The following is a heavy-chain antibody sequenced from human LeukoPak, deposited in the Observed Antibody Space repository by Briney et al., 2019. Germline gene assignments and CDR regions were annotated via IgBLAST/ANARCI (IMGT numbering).Heavy chain of an antibody. Sequence: SQTLSLTCAISGDSVSSNSAAWNWIRQSPSRGLEWLGRTYYRSKWYNDYAVSVKSRITINPDTSKNQFSLKLSSVTAADTAVYYCARERRYYYDSSGYYYKYYFDYWGQGTLVTVSS. CDR2: TYYRSKWYN. D-gene: IGHD3-22*01. CDR3: ARERRYYYDSSGYYYKYYFDY. CDR1: GDSVSSNSAA. V-gene: IGHV6-1*01. J-gene: IGHJ4*02.